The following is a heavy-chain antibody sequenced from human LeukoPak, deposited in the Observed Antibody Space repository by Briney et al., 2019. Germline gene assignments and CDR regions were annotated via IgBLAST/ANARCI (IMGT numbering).Heavy chain of an antibody. CDR2: INHSGST. Sequence: GSLRLSCAASGFTFSNAWMSWVRQPPGKGLEWIGEINHSGSTNYNPSLKSRVTISVDTSKNQFSLKLSSVTAADTAVYYCARGRYSSSWYLWNWFDPWGQGTLVTVSS. J-gene: IGHJ5*02. CDR1: GFTFSNAW. V-gene: IGHV4-34*01. D-gene: IGHD6-13*01. CDR3: ARGRYSSSWYLWNWFDP.